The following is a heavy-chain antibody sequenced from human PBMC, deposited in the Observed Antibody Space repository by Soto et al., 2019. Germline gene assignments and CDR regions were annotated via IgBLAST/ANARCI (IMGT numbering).Heavy chain of an antibody. Sequence: VGSLRLSCAASGFTFSSFWMTWVRQAPGKGLEWVANIKHDGSEKYYVESVKGRFTISRDNARNSLFLEMKSLRSEDTAVYSCVRDRSGSYLEGFDYWGQGTLVTSPQ. V-gene: IGHV3-7*01. CDR2: IKHDGSEK. CDR3: VRDRSGSYLEGFDY. J-gene: IGHJ4*02. CDR1: GFTFSSFW. D-gene: IGHD1-26*01.